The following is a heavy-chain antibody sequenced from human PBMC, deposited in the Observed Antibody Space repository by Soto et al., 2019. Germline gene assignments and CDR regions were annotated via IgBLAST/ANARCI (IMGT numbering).Heavy chain of an antibody. Sequence: SETLSLTCTVSGASISSTSYYWGWIRQTPGKGLEWIGNIYYSGSTQYNPSLKSRVAISVDTSKNQFSLKLSSVTAADTAVYYCARVWGGAFDIWGQGTMVTVSS. CDR3: ARVWGGAFDI. V-gene: IGHV4-39*07. CDR1: GASISSTSYY. D-gene: IGHD3-10*01. CDR2: IYYSGST. J-gene: IGHJ3*02.